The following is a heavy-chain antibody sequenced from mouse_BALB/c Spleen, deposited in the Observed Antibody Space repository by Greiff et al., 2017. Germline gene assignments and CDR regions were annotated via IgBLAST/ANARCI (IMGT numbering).Heavy chain of an antibody. V-gene: IGHV1S41*01. CDR1: GYTFTSYW. J-gene: IGHJ4*01. CDR3: ARWGCNYAYYYAMDY. Sequence: DLVKPGASVKLSCKASGYTFTSYWINWIKQRPGQGLEWIGRIAPGSGSTYYNEMFKGKATLTVDTSSSTAYIQLSSLSSEDSAVYFCARWGCNYAYYYAMDYWGQGTSVTVSS. D-gene: IGHD2-1*01. CDR2: IAPGSGST.